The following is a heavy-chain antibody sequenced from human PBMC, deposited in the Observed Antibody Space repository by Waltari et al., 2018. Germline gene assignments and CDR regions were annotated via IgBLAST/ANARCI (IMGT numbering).Heavy chain of an antibody. CDR2: ISGSGGST. V-gene: IGHV3-23*01. D-gene: IGHD3-10*01. CDR1: GFTFSSYV. J-gene: IGHJ4*02. Sequence: EVQLLESGGGLVQPGGSLRLSCAASGFTFSSYVMNWVRQAPGKGLEWVSGISGSGGSTNYADSVKGRFTISRDNSKNTLYLQMNSLRAEDTALYYCAKDLTMVRCKHDYWGQGTLVTVSS. CDR3: AKDLTMVRCKHDY.